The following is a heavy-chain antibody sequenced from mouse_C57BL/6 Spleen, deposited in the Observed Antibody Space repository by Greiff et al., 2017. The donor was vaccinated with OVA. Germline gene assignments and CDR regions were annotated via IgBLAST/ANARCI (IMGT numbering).Heavy chain of an antibody. Sequence: EVQLQQSGPELVKPGASVKISCKASGYSFTGYYMNWVKQSPEKSLEWIGEINPSTGGTTYNQKFKAKATLTVDKSSSTAYMQLKSLTSEDSAVYDCARSTTGILDYAMDYWGQGTSVTVSS. J-gene: IGHJ4*01. CDR3: ARSTTGILDYAMDY. V-gene: IGHV1-42*01. CDR2: INPSTGGT. D-gene: IGHD4-1*02. CDR1: GYSFTGYY.